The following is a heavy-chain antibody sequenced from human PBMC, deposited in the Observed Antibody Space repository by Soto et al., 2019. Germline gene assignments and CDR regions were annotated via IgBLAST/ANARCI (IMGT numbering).Heavy chain of an antibody. D-gene: IGHD3-22*01. J-gene: IGHJ4*02. Sequence: ASVKVSCKASGYTFTGYYMHWVRQAPGQGLEWMGWINPNSGGTNYAQKFQSWVTMTRDTSISTAYMELSRLRSDDTAVYYCARGPYYYDSSGYYYPRPFDYWGQGTLVTVSS. V-gene: IGHV1-2*04. CDR2: INPNSGGT. CDR1: GYTFTGYY. CDR3: ARGPYYYDSSGYYYPRPFDY.